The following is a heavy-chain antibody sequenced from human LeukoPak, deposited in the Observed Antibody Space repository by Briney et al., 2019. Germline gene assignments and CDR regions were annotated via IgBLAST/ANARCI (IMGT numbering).Heavy chain of an antibody. CDR3: ASLNYDSSGYYSNFDY. J-gene: IGHJ4*02. CDR1: GGSSSSSSYY. CDR2: IYNSGSA. D-gene: IGHD3-22*01. Sequence: KASETLSFTCTVSGGSSSSSSYYWGWIRQPPGKVLEWIGSIYNSGSAYYNPSLKSRVTISVDTSKHQFSLKLSSVTAADTAVYYCASLNYDSSGYYSNFDYWGQGTLVTVSS. V-gene: IGHV4-39*01.